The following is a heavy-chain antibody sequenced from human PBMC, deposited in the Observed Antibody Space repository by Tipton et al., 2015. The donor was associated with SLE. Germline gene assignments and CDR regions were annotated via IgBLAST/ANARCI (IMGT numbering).Heavy chain of an antibody. CDR3: AGYDFWSGHSGAFDV. Sequence: SLRLSCAASGFTFSSYAMHWVRQAPGKGLEWVAFTRYDGSIKYLADSVKGRFTISRDNSKNTLYLQMKSLRAEDTAVYYCAGYDFWSGHSGAFDVWGQGTMVTVSS. V-gene: IGHV3-30*02. CDR2: TRYDGSIK. D-gene: IGHD3-3*01. CDR1: GFTFSSYA. J-gene: IGHJ3*01.